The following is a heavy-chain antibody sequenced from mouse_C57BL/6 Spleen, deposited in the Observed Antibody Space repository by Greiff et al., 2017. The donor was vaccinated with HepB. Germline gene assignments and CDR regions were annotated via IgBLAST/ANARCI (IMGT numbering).Heavy chain of an antibody. CDR3: ARCDLYDGYYEGAMDY. J-gene: IGHJ4*01. CDR2: INPNNGGT. CDR1: GYTFTDYY. V-gene: IGHV1-26*01. D-gene: IGHD2-3*01. Sequence: VQLQQSGPELVKPGASVKISCKASGYTFTDYYMNWVKQSHGKSLEWIGDINPNNGGTSYNQKFKGKATLTVDKSSSTAYMELRSLTSEDSAVYYCARCDLYDGYYEGAMDYWGQGTSVTVSS.